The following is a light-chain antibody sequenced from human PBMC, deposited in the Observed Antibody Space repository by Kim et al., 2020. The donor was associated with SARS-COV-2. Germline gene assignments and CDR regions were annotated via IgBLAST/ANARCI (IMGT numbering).Light chain of an antibody. CDR2: AAS. CDR1: QDISNY. Sequence: ASVGDRVTITCRASQDISNYLVWYQQKPGKVPKLLIYAASTLQSGVPSRFSASGSGTDFTLTISGLQPEDVATYYCQKYNNAPWTFGQGTKVDIK. CDR3: QKYNNAPWT. V-gene: IGKV1-27*01. J-gene: IGKJ1*01.